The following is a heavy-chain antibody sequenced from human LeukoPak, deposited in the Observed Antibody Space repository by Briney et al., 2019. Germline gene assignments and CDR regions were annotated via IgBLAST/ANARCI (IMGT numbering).Heavy chain of an antibody. V-gene: IGHV3-23*01. J-gene: IGHJ4*02. CDR3: AKMGVSSGWNFYFDD. CDR2: ISNTGGTT. D-gene: IGHD6-19*01. CDR1: GFTFSSYA. Sequence: PGGSLRLSCATSGFTFSSYAMSWVRQAPGKGLEWVSGISNTGGTTYYAGSVKGRFTISRDNSKNTLYLQMNSLRVEDTAIYYCAKMGVSSGWNFYFDDWGQGTLVTVSS.